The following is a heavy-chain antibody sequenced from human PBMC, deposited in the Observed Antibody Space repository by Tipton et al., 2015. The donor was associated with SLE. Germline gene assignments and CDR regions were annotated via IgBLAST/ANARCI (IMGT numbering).Heavy chain of an antibody. V-gene: IGHV3-23*03. CDR2: IYSGGST. CDR3: ASLLWFRVYYYGMDV. D-gene: IGHD3-10*01. Sequence: SLRLSCAASGFTFSSYAMSWVRQAPGKGLEWVSVIYSGGSTYYADSVKGRFTISRDNSKNTLYLQMNSLRAEDTAVYYCASLLWFRVYYYGMDVWGQGTTVTVSS. CDR1: GFTFSSYA. J-gene: IGHJ6*02.